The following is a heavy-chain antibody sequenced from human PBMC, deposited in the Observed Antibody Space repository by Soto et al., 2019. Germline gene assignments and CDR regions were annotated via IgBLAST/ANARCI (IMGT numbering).Heavy chain of an antibody. Sequence: EVQLLESGGGLVQPGGSRRLSCAASGFTFSTYAMSWVRQAPGEGLEWVSEISANGGSTYYADFVKGRFAISRDNSKNTLYLQINSLRAEDTAVYYCAKEMYFGASPDYWGPGTRVTVSS. V-gene: IGHV3-23*01. CDR2: ISANGGST. CDR1: GFTFSTYA. J-gene: IGHJ4*02. D-gene: IGHD2-8*01. CDR3: AKEMYFGASPDY.